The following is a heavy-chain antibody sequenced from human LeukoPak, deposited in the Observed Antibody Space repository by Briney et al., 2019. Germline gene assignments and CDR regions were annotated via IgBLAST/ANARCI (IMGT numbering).Heavy chain of an antibody. CDR1: GYTLTELS. J-gene: IGHJ5*02. D-gene: IGHD5-18*01. CDR3: ATAHQGPRGYSYGWYNWFDP. CDR2: FDPGDGET. V-gene: IGHV1-24*01. Sequence: ASVKVSCKVSGYTLTELSMHWVRQAPGKGLEWMGGFDPGDGETIYAQKFQGRVTMTEDTSTDTAYMELSSLRSEDTAVYYCATAHQGPRGYSYGWYNWFDPWGQGTLVTVSS.